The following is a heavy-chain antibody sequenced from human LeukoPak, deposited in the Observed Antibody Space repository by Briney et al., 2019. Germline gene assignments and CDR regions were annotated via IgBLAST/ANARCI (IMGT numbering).Heavy chain of an antibody. CDR2: IYPGGSDT. CDR3: ARLYSSSWYPGYY. D-gene: IGHD6-13*01. V-gene: IGHV5-51*01. CDR1: GYSFTSYW. J-gene: IGHJ4*02. Sequence: GESLKISCKGSGYSFTSYWIGWVRQMPGKGLERMGIIYPGGSDTRYSPSFQGQVTISADKSISTAYLQWSSLKASDTAMYYCARLYSSSWYPGYYRGQGTLVTVSS.